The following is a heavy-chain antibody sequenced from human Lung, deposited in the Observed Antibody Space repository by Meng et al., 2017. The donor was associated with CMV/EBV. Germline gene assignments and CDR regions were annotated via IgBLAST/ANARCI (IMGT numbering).Heavy chain of an antibody. D-gene: IGHD6-13*01. Sequence: SXXVSXKASGGTFRSYAISWVRQAPGQGLEWMGGFIPVFGTANYAQKFQGRVTITTDESTSTAYMELSSLRSEDTAIYYCASGLTIAVAGTKFGSWGQGXLVTVSS. CDR2: FIPVFGTA. J-gene: IGHJ4*02. CDR3: ASGLTIAVAGTKFGS. CDR1: GGTFRSYA. V-gene: IGHV1-69*05.